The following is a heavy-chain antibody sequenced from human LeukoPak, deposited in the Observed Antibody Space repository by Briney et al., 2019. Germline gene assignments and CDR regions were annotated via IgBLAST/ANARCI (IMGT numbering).Heavy chain of an antibody. V-gene: IGHV4-59*01. J-gene: IGHJ4*02. CDR1: GGSISSYY. D-gene: IGHD6-13*01. CDR2: IYYSGST. Sequence: SETLSLTCTVSGGSISSYYRSWIRQPPGKGLEWIGYIYYSGSTNYNPSLKSRVTISVDTSKNQFSLKLSSVTAADTAVYYCARASSSWSLVDYWGQGTLVTVSS. CDR3: ARASSSWSLVDY.